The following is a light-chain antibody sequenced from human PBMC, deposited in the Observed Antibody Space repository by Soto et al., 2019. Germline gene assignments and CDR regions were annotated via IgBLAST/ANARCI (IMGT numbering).Light chain of an antibody. Sequence: DIQMTQSPSTLSASVGDRVTITCRASQSISSWLAWYQQKPGKAPKLLIYDASSLESGGPSRFSGSGSGTEFTLTISSLQPDDFVTYYCQQYNSYSLYTFGQGTKLEIK. CDR1: QSISSW. CDR2: DAS. V-gene: IGKV1-5*01. J-gene: IGKJ2*01. CDR3: QQYNSYSLYT.